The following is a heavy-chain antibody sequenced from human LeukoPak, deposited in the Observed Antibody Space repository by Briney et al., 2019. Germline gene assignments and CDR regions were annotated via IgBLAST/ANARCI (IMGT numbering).Heavy chain of an antibody. J-gene: IGHJ4*02. D-gene: IGHD3-10*01. CDR1: GGSLRSDSYY. CDR2: IFYSGYT. V-gene: IGHV4-39*02. Sequence: SETLSLTCTVSGGSLRSDSYYWDWIRQSPEKGLEWIGSIFYSGYTYYHPSLRGRITISIDTSKNQFSLKLSSVIAADTAVYYCAREDLTIVRGVIDFWGQGTLVTVSS. CDR3: AREDLTIVRGVIDF.